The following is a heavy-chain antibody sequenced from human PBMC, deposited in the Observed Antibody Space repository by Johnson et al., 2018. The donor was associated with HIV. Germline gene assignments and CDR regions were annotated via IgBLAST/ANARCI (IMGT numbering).Heavy chain of an antibody. Sequence: QVQLVESGGGVVQPGRSLRLSCAASGFTFSSYGMHWVRQAPGKGLEWVAVISYDGSNKYYADSVKGRFTISRDNSKNTLYLQMTSLRAEDTAVYYCARLESSGWYLGDPFDIWGQGTTVTVSS. V-gene: IGHV3-30*03. D-gene: IGHD6-19*01. CDR2: ISYDGSNK. CDR1: GFTFSSYG. CDR3: ARLESSGWYLGDPFDI. J-gene: IGHJ3*02.